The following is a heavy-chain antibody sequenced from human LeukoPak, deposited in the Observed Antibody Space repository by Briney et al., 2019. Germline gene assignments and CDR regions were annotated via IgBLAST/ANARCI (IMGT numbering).Heavy chain of an antibody. V-gene: IGHV1-2*02. J-gene: IGHJ4*01. Sequence: GSVTESCEPSGYRFTDFHIHWVRQAPGQGIEWMGWINPATGMNPNSGGTYYAKKFRGRVTMTTDTSSSTVHLEMRSLTIDDTAVYFCVRVKKILPEFEFWGQGILIPVSS. CDR2: INPATGMNPNSGGT. CDR1: GYRFTDFH. CDR3: VRVKKILPEFEF. D-gene: IGHD2-21*01.